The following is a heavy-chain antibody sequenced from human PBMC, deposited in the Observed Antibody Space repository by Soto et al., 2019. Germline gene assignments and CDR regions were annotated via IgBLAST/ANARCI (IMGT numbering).Heavy chain of an antibody. CDR3: ARGYGSGSYDYDDAFDI. J-gene: IGHJ3*02. D-gene: IGHD3-10*01. CDR2: IYYSGST. Sequence: SDTLSLTCTVSGGSISSYYWSWIRQPPGKGLEWIGYIYYSGSTNYNPSLKSRVTISVDTSKNQFSLKLSSVTAADTAVYYCARGYGSGSYDYDDAFDIWGQGTMVTVSS. V-gene: IGHV4-59*01. CDR1: GGSISSYY.